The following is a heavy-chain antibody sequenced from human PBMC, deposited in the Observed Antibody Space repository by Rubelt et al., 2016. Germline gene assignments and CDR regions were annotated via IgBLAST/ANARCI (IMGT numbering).Heavy chain of an antibody. J-gene: IGHJ4*02. D-gene: IGHD3-3*01. V-gene: IGHV3-23*01. CDR2: ISSDGTTT. CDR3: AREYYGLWTGYYLDY. CDR1: GFTFSSYA. Sequence: EVQLLESGGGLVQFGGSLRLSCAASGFTFSSYAMSWVRQAPGKGLEWVSRISSDGTTTNYADSVKGRITISRDNAKNTLHLQINSLRVDDTAVYYCAREYYGLWTGYYLDYWGPGTLVTVSS.